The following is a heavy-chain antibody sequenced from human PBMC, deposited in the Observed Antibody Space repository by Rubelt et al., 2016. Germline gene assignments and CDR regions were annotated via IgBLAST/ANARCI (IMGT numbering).Heavy chain of an antibody. Sequence: VRQAPGKGLEWVAVIWSDGSNKYYVDSVKGRFTISRDNAKNSLYLQMNSLRAEDTAVYYCAREGYCSGGSCYYFDYWGQGTLVTVSS. D-gene: IGHD2-15*01. CDR3: AREGYCSGGSCYYFDY. CDR2: IWSDGSNK. V-gene: IGHV3-33*01. J-gene: IGHJ4*02.